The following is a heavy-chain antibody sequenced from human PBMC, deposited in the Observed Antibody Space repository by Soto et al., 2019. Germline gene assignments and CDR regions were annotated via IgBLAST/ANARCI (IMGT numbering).Heavy chain of an antibody. CDR2: TSSDGRSK. CDR1: GFAFNLYG. D-gene: IGHD3-10*01. V-gene: IGHV3-30*18. CDR3: AKKLPGEFAESIDY. J-gene: IGHJ4*02. Sequence: QVQLVESGGGVVQPGRSLRLSCAASGFAFNLYGMHWVRQAPGKGLEWVAVTSSDGRSKYYTASVKDRFTISRDNSKNTLYLQLNSLRAEDTAIYYCAKKLPGEFAESIDYWGQGTLVTVSS.